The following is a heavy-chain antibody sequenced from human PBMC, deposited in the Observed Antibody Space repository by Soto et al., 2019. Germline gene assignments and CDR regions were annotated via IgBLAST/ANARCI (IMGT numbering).Heavy chain of an antibody. CDR3: AKEGEMATARYYYYGMDV. Sequence: QRLSCAASGFTFSSYTMSWVRQAPGKGLEWVSAISGSGGSTYYADSVKGRFTISRDNSKNTLYLQMNSLRAEDTAVYYCAKEGEMATARYYYYGMDVWGQGTTVTVSS. J-gene: IGHJ6*02. CDR1: GFTFSSYT. V-gene: IGHV3-23*01. D-gene: IGHD5-18*01. CDR2: ISGSGGST.